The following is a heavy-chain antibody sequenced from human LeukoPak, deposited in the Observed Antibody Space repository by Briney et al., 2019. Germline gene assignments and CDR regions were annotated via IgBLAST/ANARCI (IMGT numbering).Heavy chain of an antibody. D-gene: IGHD3-3*01. CDR3: ARDGLPRGRYDFWSGYPNY. CDR1: GFTFSSYA. V-gene: IGHV3-30-3*01. CDR2: ISYDGSNK. Sequence: GGSLRLSCAASGFTFSSYAMHWVRQAPGKGLEWVAVISYDGSNKYYADSVKGRFTISRDNSKNTLYLQMNTLRAEDTAVYYCARDGLPRGRYDFWSGYPNYWGQGTLATVSS. J-gene: IGHJ4*02.